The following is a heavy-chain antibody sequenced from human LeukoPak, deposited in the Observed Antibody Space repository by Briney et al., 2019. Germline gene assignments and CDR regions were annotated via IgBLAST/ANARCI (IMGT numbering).Heavy chain of an antibody. J-gene: IGHJ4*02. Sequence: PGRSLRLSCAASGFTFSSYGMHWVRQAPGKGLEWVAVIWYDGSNKYYADSVKGRFTISRDNSKNTLYLQMNSLRAEDTAVYYCAKDAFWGGYSYPRGGDPAFDYWGQGTLVTVSS. CDR2: IWYDGSNK. CDR1: GFTFSSYG. D-gene: IGHD3-3*01. CDR3: AKDAFWGGYSYPRGGDPAFDY. V-gene: IGHV3-33*06.